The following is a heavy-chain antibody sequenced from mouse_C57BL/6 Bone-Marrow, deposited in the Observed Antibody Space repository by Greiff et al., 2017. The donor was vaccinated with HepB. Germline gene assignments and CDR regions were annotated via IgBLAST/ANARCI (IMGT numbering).Heavy chain of an antibody. D-gene: IGHD1-1*01. J-gene: IGHJ1*03. V-gene: IGHV5-4*03. CDR1: GFTFSSYA. CDR2: ISDGGSYT. Sequence: EVNVVESGGGLVKPGGSLKLSCAASGFTFSSYAMSWVRQTPEKRLEWVATISDGGSYTYYPDNVKGRFTISRDNAKNNLYLQMSHLKSEDTAMYYCSRGYSSGHWYFDVWGTGTTVTVSS. CDR3: SRGYSSGHWYFDV.